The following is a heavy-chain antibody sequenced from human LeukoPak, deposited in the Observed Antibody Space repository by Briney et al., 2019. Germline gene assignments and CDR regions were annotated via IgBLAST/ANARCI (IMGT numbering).Heavy chain of an antibody. J-gene: IGHJ4*02. CDR2: ISAYNGNT. CDR1: GYTFTSYG. CDR3: ARFNWNYGLYYFDY. D-gene: IGHD1-7*01. Sequence: GASVKVSCKASGYTFTSYGISWVRQAPGQGLEWMGWISAYNGNTNYAQKLQGRVTMTTDTSTSTAYVELRSLRSDDTAVYYCARFNWNYGLYYFDYWGQGTLVTVSS. V-gene: IGHV1-18*01.